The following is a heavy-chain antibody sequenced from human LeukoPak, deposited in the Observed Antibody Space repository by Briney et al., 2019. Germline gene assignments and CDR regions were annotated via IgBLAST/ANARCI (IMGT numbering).Heavy chain of an antibody. D-gene: IGHD3-3*01. CDR2: MNPNSGNT. V-gene: IGHV1-8*03. J-gene: IGHJ4*02. CDR1: GGTFITHA. CDR3: ATFTI. Sequence: GSSVKVSCKASGGTFITHAINWVRQATGQGLEWMGWMNPNSGNTGYAQKFQGRVTITRNTSISTAYMELSSLRSEDTAVYYCATFTIWGQGTLVTVSS.